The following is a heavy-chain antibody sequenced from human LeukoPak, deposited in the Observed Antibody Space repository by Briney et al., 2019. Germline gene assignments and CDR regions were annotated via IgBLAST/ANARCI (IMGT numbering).Heavy chain of an antibody. V-gene: IGHV1-2*02. CDR1: GYTFTGYY. CDR3: ARDIEQLVSWYSYGMDV. J-gene: IGHJ6*02. D-gene: IGHD6-6*01. Sequence: ASVKVSCKASGYTFTGYYMHWVRQAPGQGLEWIGWINPNSGGTNYAQKFQGRVTMTRDTSISTAYMELSRLRSDDTAVYYCARDIEQLVSWYSYGMDVWGQGTTVTVSS. CDR2: INPNSGGT.